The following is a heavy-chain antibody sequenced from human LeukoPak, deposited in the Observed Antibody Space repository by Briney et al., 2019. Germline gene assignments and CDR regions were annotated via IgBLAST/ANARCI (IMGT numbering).Heavy chain of an antibody. CDR1: GFTFSSYA. V-gene: IGHV3-23*01. CDR2: ISGSGGST. D-gene: IGHD6-6*01. Sequence: HPGGSLRLPCAASGFTFSSYAMSWVRQAPGKGLEWVSAISGSGGSTYYADSVKGRFTISRDNSKNTLYLQMNSLRAEDTAVYYCAKGQLVRGEFDYWGQGTLVTVSS. J-gene: IGHJ4*02. CDR3: AKGQLVRGEFDY.